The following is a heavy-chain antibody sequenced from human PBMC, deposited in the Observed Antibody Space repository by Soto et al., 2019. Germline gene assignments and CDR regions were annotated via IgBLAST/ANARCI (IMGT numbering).Heavy chain of an antibody. V-gene: IGHV1-69*13. CDR3: AREGLVLVRATHTSDSCHYDVHV. CDR1: GATLNPYI. Sequence: SPEKISRKVPGATLNPYIITSVSHAPGQGLEWMGGIIPRSATSNYAQKFQGRVTITADESTSTAYMELSSLRSEDTAVYYCAREGLVLVRATHTSDSCHYDVHVWGQ. J-gene: IGHJ6*02. CDR2: IIPRSATS. D-gene: IGHD2-2*01.